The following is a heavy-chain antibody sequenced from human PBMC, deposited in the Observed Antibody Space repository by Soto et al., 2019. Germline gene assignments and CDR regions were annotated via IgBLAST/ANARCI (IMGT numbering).Heavy chain of an antibody. V-gene: IGHV4-59*01. CDR3: ASSKASWTVYANWFDP. D-gene: IGHD2-8*01. CDR2: IYYSGST. CDR1: GGSISSYY. Sequence: SETLSLTCTVSGGSISSYYWSWIRQPPGKGLEWIGYIYYSGSTNYNPSLKSRVTISVDTSKNQFSLKLSSVTAADTAVYYCASSKASWTVYANWFDPWGQGTLVTVSS. J-gene: IGHJ5*02.